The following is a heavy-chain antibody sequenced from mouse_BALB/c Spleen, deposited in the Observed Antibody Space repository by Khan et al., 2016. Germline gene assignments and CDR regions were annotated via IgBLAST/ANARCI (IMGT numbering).Heavy chain of an antibody. CDR2: IHYSGST. V-gene: IGHV3-1*02. Sequence: EVELVESGPDLVKPSQSLSLTCTVTGYSITSGYSWHWIRQFPGNKLEWMGYIHYSGSTNYNPSLKSRISITRGETKNQYFRQLNSVTTKNTATYYCARGDHCAYWGQGTLVTVSA. CDR1: GYSITSGYS. CDR3: ARGDHCAY. D-gene: IGHD3-3*01. J-gene: IGHJ3*01.